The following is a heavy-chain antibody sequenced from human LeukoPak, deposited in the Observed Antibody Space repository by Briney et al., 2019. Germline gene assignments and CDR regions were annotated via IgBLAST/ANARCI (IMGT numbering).Heavy chain of an antibody. CDR1: GYSFDLYW. CDR2: IYPGDSDT. Sequence: GEPLKISCKGSGYSFDLYWIAWVRQMPGKGLEWMGIIYPGDSDTRYSPSFQGQVTISADKSISTAYLQCSSLRASDTAMYYCARHRDGYPRYWGQGTLVTVSS. D-gene: IGHD5-24*01. CDR3: ARHRDGYPRY. J-gene: IGHJ4*02. V-gene: IGHV5-51*01.